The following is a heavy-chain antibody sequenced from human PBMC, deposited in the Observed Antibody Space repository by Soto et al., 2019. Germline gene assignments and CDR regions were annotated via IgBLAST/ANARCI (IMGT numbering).Heavy chain of an antibody. D-gene: IGHD1-1*01. CDR1: GYSFTNYW. V-gene: IGHV5-51*01. Sequence: RGESLTLSCKGSGYSFTNYWIGCVRQMPGKGLEWMGIIYPGDSDTRYSPSFQGQVTISADKSISTAYVQWSSLKASDTAMYYCARHSQQLVDYWGQGTLVTVSS. CDR3: ARHSQQLVDY. J-gene: IGHJ4*02. CDR2: IYPGDSDT.